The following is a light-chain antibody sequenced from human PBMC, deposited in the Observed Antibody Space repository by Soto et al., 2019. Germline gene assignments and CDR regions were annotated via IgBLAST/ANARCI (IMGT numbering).Light chain of an antibody. CDR1: QSISSW. V-gene: IGKV1-5*01. Sequence: DIQMTQSPSTLSASVGDRVTITCRASQSISSWLAWYQQKPGKAPKLLIYDASSLESGVPSRFSGSGSGTEFTLTISSLQPDDFATYYCQQYLRWTFGQGTKVDIK. CDR2: DAS. CDR3: QQYLRWT. J-gene: IGKJ1*01.